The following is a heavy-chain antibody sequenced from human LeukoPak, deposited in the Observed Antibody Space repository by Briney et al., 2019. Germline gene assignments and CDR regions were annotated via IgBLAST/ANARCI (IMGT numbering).Heavy chain of an antibody. V-gene: IGHV1-8*01. J-gene: IGHJ6*02. D-gene: IGHD3-3*01. Sequence: ASVKVSCKASGYTFTSYDINWVRHATGQGLEWMGWMNPNSGNTGYAQKFQGRVTMTRNTSISTAYMELSSLRSEDTAVYYCARGVKDHYDFWSGYLYYYYYGMGVWGQGTTVTVSS. CDR1: GYTFTSYD. CDR3: ARGVKDHYDFWSGYLYYYYYGMGV. CDR2: MNPNSGNT.